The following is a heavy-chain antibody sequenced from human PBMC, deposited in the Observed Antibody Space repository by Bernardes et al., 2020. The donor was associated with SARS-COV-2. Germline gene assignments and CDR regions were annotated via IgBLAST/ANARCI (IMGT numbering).Heavy chain of an antibody. CDR2: IYYSGST. CDR3: ASGGGPGDAFDI. D-gene: IGHD3-16*01. V-gene: IGHV4-59*01. CDR1: GGSISSYY. Sequence: SETLSLTCTVSGGSISSYYWSWIRKPPGKGLEWIGYIYYSGSTNYNPSLKSRVTISVDTSKNQFSLKLSSVTAADTAVYYCASGGGPGDAFDIWGQGTMVTVSS. J-gene: IGHJ3*02.